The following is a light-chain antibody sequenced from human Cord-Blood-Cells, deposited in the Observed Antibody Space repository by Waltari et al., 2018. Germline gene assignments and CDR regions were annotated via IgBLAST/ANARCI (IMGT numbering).Light chain of an antibody. J-gene: IGLJ3*02. V-gene: IGLV1-40*01. CDR3: QSYDSSLSGWV. Sequence: QSVLTQPPSVSGAPGQRVTIPCTGSSSNIWAGYDVHWYQQLPGTAPKLLIYGNSNRPSGVPDRFSGSKSGTSASLAITGLQAEDEADYYCQSYDSSLSGWVFGGGTKLTVL. CDR1: SSNIWAGYD. CDR2: GNS.